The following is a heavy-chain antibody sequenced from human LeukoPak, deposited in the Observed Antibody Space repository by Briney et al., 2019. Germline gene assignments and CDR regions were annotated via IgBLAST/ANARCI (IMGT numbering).Heavy chain of an antibody. D-gene: IGHD5/OR15-5a*01. CDR1: GYTFTGYY. CDR2: INPNSGGT. V-gene: IGHV1-2*02. CDR3: AKSTYLRWFDP. J-gene: IGHJ5*02. Sequence: ASVKVSCKASGYTFTGYYMHWVRQAPGQGLEWMGWINPNSGGTYYAQKFQGRVTMTSDTSISTAYMELSRLRSDNTAVYYCAKSTYLRWFDPWGQGTLVTVSS.